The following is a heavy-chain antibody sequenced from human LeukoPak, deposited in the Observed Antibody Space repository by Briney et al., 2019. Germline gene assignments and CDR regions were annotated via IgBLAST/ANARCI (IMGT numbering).Heavy chain of an antibody. CDR3: ARESAVAGRGAFDI. CDR1: GFTFSSYG. D-gene: IGHD6-19*01. J-gene: IGHJ3*02. CDR2: IWYDGSNK. Sequence: GGSLRLSCAASGFTFSSYGMHWVRQAPGKGLEWVAVIWYDGSNKYYADSVKGRFTISRDNSMNTLYLQMNSLRAEDTAVYYCARESAVAGRGAFDIWGQGTMVTVSS. V-gene: IGHV3-33*01.